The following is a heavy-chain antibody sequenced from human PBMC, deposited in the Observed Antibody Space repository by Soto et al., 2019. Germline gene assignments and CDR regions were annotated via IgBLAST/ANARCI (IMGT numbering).Heavy chain of an antibody. D-gene: IGHD2-2*01. J-gene: IGHJ6*02. CDR1: GYSFTNYW. Sequence: GESLKISCKGSGYSFTNYWIGWVRQMPGKGLEWMGIIFPGDSDTKYSPSFQGQVTISSDKSISTAYLQWSSLKASDTAIYYCARHGWVGLVVVATSHYHYYGLDVWGQGTTVTVSS. CDR2: IFPGDSDT. CDR3: ARHGWVGLVVVATSHYHYYGLDV. V-gene: IGHV5-51*01.